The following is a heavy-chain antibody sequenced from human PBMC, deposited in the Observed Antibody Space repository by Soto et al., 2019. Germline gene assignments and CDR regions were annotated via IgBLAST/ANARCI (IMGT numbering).Heavy chain of an antibody. CDR2: IKQDGSEK. CDR3: ARESRYFDWSL. J-gene: IGHJ4*02. CDR1: GFTFGTYW. D-gene: IGHD3-9*01. Sequence: PGGSLRLSYAASGFTFGTYWMSWVRQAPGKGLGWVANIKQDGSEKYYVDSVKGRFTISRDDAKNSLFLQMNSLRAEDTAVYYCARESRYFDWSLWGQGTLVTVSS. V-gene: IGHV3-7*01.